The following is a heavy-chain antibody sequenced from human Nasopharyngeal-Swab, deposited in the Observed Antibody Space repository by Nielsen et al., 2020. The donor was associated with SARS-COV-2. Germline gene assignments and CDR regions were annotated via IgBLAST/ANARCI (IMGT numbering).Heavy chain of an antibody. D-gene: IGHD5-12*01. CDR3: ARERGGGYGDY. CDR1: GFTFSPYT. V-gene: IGHV3-48*04. J-gene: IGHJ4*02. CDR2: ITSGNSV. Sequence: GGSLRLSCATSGFTFSPYTMTWVRQAPGKGLQWISYITSGNSVQYADSVRGRFTISRDNAKNSLYLQMNSLTAEDTAVYYCARERGGGYGDYWGRGTLVTSPQ.